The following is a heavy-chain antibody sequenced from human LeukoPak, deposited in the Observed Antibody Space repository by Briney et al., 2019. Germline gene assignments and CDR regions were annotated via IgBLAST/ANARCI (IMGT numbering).Heavy chain of an antibody. CDR3: ARGGYRYGYDY. CDR2: TSYNGNT. V-gene: IGHV1-18*04. D-gene: IGHD5-18*01. CDR1: GYTFSNYG. J-gene: IGHJ4*02. Sequence: ASVKVSCKASGYTFSNYGISWVRQAPGLGLEWMGWTSYNGNTNYAQKFQDRVTVTTDTSTSTVYMELRSLRSDDTAVYYCARGGYRYGYDYWGQGTLVTVSS.